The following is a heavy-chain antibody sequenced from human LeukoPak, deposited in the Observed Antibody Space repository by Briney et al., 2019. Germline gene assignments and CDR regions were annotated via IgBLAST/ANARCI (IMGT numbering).Heavy chain of an antibody. CDR3: ARVAVLRGLNFYYYYMDV. D-gene: IGHD3-9*01. CDR2: MNPDSGNT. J-gene: IGHJ6*03. Sequence: ASVKVSCKASGYTFTSYDINWVRQATGQGLEWMGWMNPDSGNTGYAQKFQGRVTMTRNTSISTAYMELNSLRSEDTAVYYCARVAVLRGLNFYYYYMDVWGKGTTVTVSS. V-gene: IGHV1-8*01. CDR1: GYTFTSYD.